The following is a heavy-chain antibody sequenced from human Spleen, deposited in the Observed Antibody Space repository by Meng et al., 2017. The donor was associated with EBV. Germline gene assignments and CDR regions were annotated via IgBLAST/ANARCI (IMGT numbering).Heavy chain of an antibody. V-gene: IGHV7-4-1*02. D-gene: IGHD4-17*01. Sequence: QVQLVQSVPEVKKPWASMKVSCKASGYRFTNYAMTWVRQAPGQGLEWMGWINTNTGHPTYAQGFTGRFVFSLDTSVRTTYLQISNLKAEDTAVYYCARDSTENLDYWGQGTLVTVSS. CDR3: ARDSTENLDY. J-gene: IGHJ4*02. CDR2: INTNTGHP. CDR1: GYRFTNYA.